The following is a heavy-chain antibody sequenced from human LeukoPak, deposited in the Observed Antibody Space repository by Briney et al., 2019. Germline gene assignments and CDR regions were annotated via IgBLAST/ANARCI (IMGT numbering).Heavy chain of an antibody. V-gene: IGHV4-30-2*06. CDR1: GGSISSGPYF. J-gene: IGHJ4*02. D-gene: IGHD2/OR15-2a*01. Sequence: SETLSLTCSVSGGSISSGPYFWSWIRQSPGQGLEWIGYIWPSGSTNYNPSLSGRVAISLDKSRNHFTLMVTAVTAADTAVYYCARDRHYSDTTAYSLHYWGQGILVTVSS. CDR2: IWPSGST. CDR3: ARDRHYSDTTAYSLHY.